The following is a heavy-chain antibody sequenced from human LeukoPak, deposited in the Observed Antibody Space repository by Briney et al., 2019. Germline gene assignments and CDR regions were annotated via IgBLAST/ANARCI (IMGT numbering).Heavy chain of an antibody. D-gene: IGHD1-1*01. CDR2: ISSNGGST. J-gene: IGHJ4*02. CDR3: ARARGTVVAYYFDY. V-gene: IGHV3-64*01. CDR1: GFTFSSYA. Sequence: GGSLRLSCAASGFTFSSYAMHWVRQAPGKGLEFVSAISSNGGSTYYANSVKGRFTISRDNSKNTLYLQMGSPRAEDMAVYYCARARGTVVAYYFDYWGQGTLVTVSS.